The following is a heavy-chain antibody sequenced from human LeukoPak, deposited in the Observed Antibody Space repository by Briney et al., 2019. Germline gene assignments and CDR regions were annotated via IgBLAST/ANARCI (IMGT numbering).Heavy chain of an antibody. D-gene: IGHD6-13*01. V-gene: IGHV1-2*02. CDR1: GYTFTGYY. CDR2: INPNSGGT. CDR3: ARGRAAAASFWFDP. J-gene: IGHJ5*02. Sequence: VSVKVSCKASGYTFTGYYMHWVRQAPGQGLEWMGWINPNSGGTNYAQKFQGRVTMTRDTSISTAYMELSRLTSDDTAVYYCARGRAAAASFWFDPWGQGTQVTVSS.